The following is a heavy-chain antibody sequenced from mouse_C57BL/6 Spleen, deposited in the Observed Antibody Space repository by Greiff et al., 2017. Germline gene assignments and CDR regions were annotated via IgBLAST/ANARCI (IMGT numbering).Heavy chain of an antibody. V-gene: IGHV1-82*01. CDR2: IYPGDGDT. CDR1: GYAFSSSW. D-gene: IGHD1-1*01. J-gene: IGHJ2*01. CDR3: ARFAIITTVVFDY. Sequence: VKLVESGPELVKPGASVKISCKASGYAFSSSWMNWVKQRPGKGLEWIGRIYPGDGDTNYNGKFKGKATLTADKSSSTAYMQLSSLTSEDSAVYFCARFAIITTVVFDYWGQGTTLTVSS.